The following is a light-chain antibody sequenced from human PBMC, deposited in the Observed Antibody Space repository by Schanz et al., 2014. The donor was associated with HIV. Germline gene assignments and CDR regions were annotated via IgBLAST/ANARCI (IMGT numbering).Light chain of an antibody. V-gene: IGLV1-44*01. J-gene: IGLJ3*02. CDR3: AAWDDSLNGWV. Sequence: QSVLTQPPSASGTPGQRVTISCSGSSSNIGTNTVNWYQQLPGTAPKLLIYRNNQRPSGVPDRFSGSTSGTSASLVISGLQSEDEADYYCAAWDDSLNGWVFGGGTKLTVL. CDR2: RNN. CDR1: SSNIGTNT.